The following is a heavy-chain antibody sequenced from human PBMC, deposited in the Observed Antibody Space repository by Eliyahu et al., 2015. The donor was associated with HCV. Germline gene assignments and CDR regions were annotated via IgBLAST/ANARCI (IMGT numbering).Heavy chain of an antibody. D-gene: IGHD2-8*01. CDR3: ARDDGV. Sequence: EVQLVESGGGLIQPGGSLRLSCVASGVTVTTTRETSPGPDTAPGKGLEWVSIVYSGGETYYADSVKGRFTISRDSSENTLYLQMNSLRAEDTAVYYCARDDGVWGQGTLVTVSS. V-gene: IGHV3-53*01. J-gene: IGHJ4*02. CDR1: GVTVTTTRET. CDR2: VYSGGET.